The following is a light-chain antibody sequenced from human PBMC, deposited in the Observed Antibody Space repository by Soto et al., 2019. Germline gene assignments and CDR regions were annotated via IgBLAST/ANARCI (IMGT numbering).Light chain of an antibody. Sequence: EIVLTQSPGTLSLSPGERASLSCGASQSVRTSLAWYQHKPGLAPRLLIYDASSRATGIPDRFSGSGSGTDFTLTIGRLEPEDFAVYFCQQYGTAPYTFGQGTKLEIK. J-gene: IGKJ2*01. CDR3: QQYGTAPYT. V-gene: IGKV3D-20*01. CDR1: QSVRTS. CDR2: DAS.